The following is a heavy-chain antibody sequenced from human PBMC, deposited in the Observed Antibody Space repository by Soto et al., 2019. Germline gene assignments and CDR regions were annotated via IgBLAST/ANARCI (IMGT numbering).Heavy chain of an antibody. Sequence: QVHLQESGPGLVKPSETLSLTCTVSGGSINGYYWNWIRQTPGKGLEWLGYIYFSGSTHYNPSLKTRLTLSLDTSKKQFSLKLSSVTAADTAVYYCARQEAVPGTPFDSWGQGTLVSVSS. CDR2: IYFSGST. J-gene: IGHJ4*02. CDR3: ARQEAVPGTPFDS. D-gene: IGHD6-19*01. V-gene: IGHV4-59*01. CDR1: GGSINGYY.